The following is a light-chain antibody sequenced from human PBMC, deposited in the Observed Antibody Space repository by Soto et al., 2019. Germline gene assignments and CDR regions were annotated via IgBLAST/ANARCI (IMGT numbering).Light chain of an antibody. J-gene: IGKJ1*01. V-gene: IGKV3-15*01. Sequence: ETVMTQSPATLSVSPWESATLSCRASQSVSSNLAWYQQKGGQAPRLLIYGASTRATGIPARFSGSGSGTEFTLTISSLQSEDFAVYYCQQYKNWPPWTFGQGTKVEIK. CDR2: GAS. CDR1: QSVSSN. CDR3: QQYKNWPPWT.